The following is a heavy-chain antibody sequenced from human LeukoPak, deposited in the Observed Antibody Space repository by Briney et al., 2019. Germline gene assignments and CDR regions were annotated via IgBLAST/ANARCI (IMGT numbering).Heavy chain of an antibody. V-gene: IGHV1-18*01. CDR2: ISAYNGNT. CDR3: ARVDGPIPDYDFDY. Sequence: GASVKVSCKASGYTFTSYGISWVRQAPGQGLEWMGWISAYNGNTNYAQKLQGRVTMTTDTSTSTAYMELRSLRSDDTAVYYCARVDGPIPDYDFDYWGQGTLVTVSS. CDR1: GYTFTSYG. J-gene: IGHJ4*02. D-gene: IGHD4-17*01.